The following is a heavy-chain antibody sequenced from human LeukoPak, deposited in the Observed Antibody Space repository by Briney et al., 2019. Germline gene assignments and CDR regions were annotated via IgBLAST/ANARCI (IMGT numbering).Heavy chain of an antibody. CDR2: IIPIFGTA. J-gene: IGHJ4*02. Sequence: SVKVSFKSSGGTFSSYAISWVRQAPGEWLEWMGGIIPIFGTANYAQKFQGRVTITADESTSPAYMELSSLRSEDTAVYYCARVTYIYYDSSGYFGYWGQGTLVTVSS. CDR3: ARVTYIYYDSSGYFGY. D-gene: IGHD3-22*01. CDR1: GGTFSSYA. V-gene: IGHV1-69*13.